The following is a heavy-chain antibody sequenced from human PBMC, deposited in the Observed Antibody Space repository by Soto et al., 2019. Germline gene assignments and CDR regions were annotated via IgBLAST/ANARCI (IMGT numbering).Heavy chain of an antibody. V-gene: IGHV1-18*01. Sequence: GASVKVSCKASGYTFTSYGISWVRQAPGQGLEWMGWISAYNGNTNYAQKFQGRVTMTRDTSTSTVYMELSSLTSEDTAVYYCVRDATGSPQTYVWGSHFAYWGQGTLVTVSS. J-gene: IGHJ4*02. CDR3: VRDATGSPQTYVWGSHFAY. CDR1: GYTFTSYG. CDR2: ISAYNGNT. D-gene: IGHD3-16*01.